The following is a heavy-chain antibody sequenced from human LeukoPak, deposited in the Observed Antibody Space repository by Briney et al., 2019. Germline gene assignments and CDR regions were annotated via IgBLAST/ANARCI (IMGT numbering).Heavy chain of an antibody. CDR1: GFTFSSYA. CDR2: ISAGGGST. D-gene: IGHD1-26*01. J-gene: IGHJ4*02. Sequence: GGSLRLSCAASGFTFSSYAMSWVRQAPGKGLEWVSGISAGGGSTHYADSVEGRFTIFRDNSRSTLYLQMNSLRADDPAVYYCARRGSYYEADYWGQGTLVTVSS. CDR3: ARRGSYYEADY. V-gene: IGHV3-23*01.